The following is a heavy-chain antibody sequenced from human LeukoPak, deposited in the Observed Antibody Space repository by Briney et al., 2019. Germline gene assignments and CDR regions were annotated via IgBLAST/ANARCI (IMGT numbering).Heavy chain of an antibody. D-gene: IGHD4/OR15-4a*01. J-gene: IGHJ4*02. Sequence: GGSLRLSCAASGFTFRSYAMHWVRQAPGKGGEWVAVISYDGSNEYYAYFVKGRFTISRDNSKNTLYLQMNSLRAEDTAVYYCASDYGANGYFDYWGQGTLVTVSS. V-gene: IGHV3-30-3*01. CDR2: ISYDGSNE. CDR3: ASDYGANGYFDY. CDR1: GFTFRSYA.